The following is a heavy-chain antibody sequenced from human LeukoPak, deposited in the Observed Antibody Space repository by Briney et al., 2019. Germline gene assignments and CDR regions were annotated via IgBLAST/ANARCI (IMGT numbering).Heavy chain of an antibody. CDR3: AKAGSTTMVRGNWFDP. CDR2: ISGSGSST. CDR1: GFTFSSYA. Sequence: GGSLRLSCAASGFTFSSYAMSWVRQAPGKGLEWVSAISGSGSSTYYADSVKGRFTISRDNSKNTLYLQMNSLRAEDTAVYYCAKAGSTTMVRGNWFDPWGQGTLVTVSS. D-gene: IGHD3-10*01. V-gene: IGHV3-23*01. J-gene: IGHJ5*02.